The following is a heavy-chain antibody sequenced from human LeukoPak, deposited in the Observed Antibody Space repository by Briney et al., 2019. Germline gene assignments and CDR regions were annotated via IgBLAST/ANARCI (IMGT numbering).Heavy chain of an antibody. V-gene: IGHV3-48*04. Sequence: GGSLRLSCAASGFTFSSYSMNRVRQAPGKGLEWVSYISSSSSTIYYADSVKGRFTISRDNAKNSLYLQMSSLRAEDTAVYYCAREGSSWWDYWGQGTLVTVSS. CDR3: AREGSSWWDY. J-gene: IGHJ4*02. CDR1: GFTFSSYS. CDR2: ISSSSSTI. D-gene: IGHD6-13*01.